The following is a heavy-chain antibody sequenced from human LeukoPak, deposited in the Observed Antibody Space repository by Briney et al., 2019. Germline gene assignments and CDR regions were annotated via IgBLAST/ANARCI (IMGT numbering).Heavy chain of an antibody. D-gene: IGHD3-10*01. CDR3: ARAGSLWFGESKFDY. Sequence: GGSLRLSCTASGYTFSNYAMQWVRQAPGKGLEWVAVISHDGRNKYYADSVKGRFSISRDNAKNTLSLEMSSLRAEDTAVYYCARAGSLWFGESKFDYWGQGTLVTVSS. V-gene: IGHV3-30*04. CDR2: ISHDGRNK. J-gene: IGHJ4*02. CDR1: GYTFSNYA.